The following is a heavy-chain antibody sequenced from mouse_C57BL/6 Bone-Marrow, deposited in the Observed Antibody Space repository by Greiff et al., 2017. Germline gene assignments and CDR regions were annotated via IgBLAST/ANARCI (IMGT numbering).Heavy chain of an antibody. V-gene: IGHV14-4*01. CDR3: TTYLFDY. CDR2: IDPENGDT. J-gene: IGHJ2*01. Sequence: VQLQQSGAELVRPGASVTLSCTASGFNIKDDYMHWVKQRPEQGLEWIGWIDPENGDTEYASKFQGKATITADTSSTTAYLQLSSLTSEDTAVYYCTTYLFDYGGQGTTLTVSS. CDR1: GFNIKDDY.